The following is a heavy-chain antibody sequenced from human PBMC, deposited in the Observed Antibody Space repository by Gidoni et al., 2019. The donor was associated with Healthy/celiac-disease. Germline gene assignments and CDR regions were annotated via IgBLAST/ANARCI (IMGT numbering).Heavy chain of an antibody. D-gene: IGHD3-22*01. CDR2: ISYDGSNK. Sequence: QVQLVESGGGVVQPGRSLRLSCAASGFTFSSYGMHWVRQAPGKGLEWVAVISYDGSNKYYADSVKGRFTISRDNSKNTLYLQMNSLRAEDTAVYYCARDSDLGTMVVVVPDYYYYGMDVWGQGTTVTVSS. CDR1: GFTFSSYG. J-gene: IGHJ6*02. V-gene: IGHV3-30*03. CDR3: ARDSDLGTMVVVVPDYYYYGMDV.